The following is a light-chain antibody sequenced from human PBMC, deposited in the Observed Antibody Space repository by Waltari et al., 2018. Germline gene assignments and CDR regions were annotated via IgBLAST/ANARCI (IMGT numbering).Light chain of an antibody. Sequence: SALTQPRSVSGSPGQSVTISCTGTSRDVCGYNYVSWYQQHPGKAPKLMIYDVSKRPSGVPDRFSGSKSGNTASLTISGLQAEDEADYYCCSYAGSYTVFGGGTKLTVL. J-gene: IGLJ2*01. CDR3: CSYAGSYTV. CDR2: DVS. CDR1: SRDVCGYNY. V-gene: IGLV2-11*01.